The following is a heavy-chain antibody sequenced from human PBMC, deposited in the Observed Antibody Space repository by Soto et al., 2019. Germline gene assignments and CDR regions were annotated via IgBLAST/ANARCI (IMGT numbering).Heavy chain of an antibody. CDR3: ATNVAVVTPADNLFDS. CDR1: GFTFSSYT. V-gene: IGHV3-30*04. J-gene: IGHJ4*02. Sequence: QVHLVESGGGVVQSGRSLRLSCAASGFTFSSYTMNWVRLLPGRGLEWVAVISYDGRHDYYSDSVEGRFTISRDNVKYILYLQMNSLRPEDTAVYYCATNVAVVTPADNLFDSWGQGALVTVSS. CDR2: ISYDGRHD. D-gene: IGHD2-15*01.